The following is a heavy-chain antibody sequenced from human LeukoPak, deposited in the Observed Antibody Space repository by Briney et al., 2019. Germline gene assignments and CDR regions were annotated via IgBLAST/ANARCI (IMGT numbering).Heavy chain of an antibody. CDR2: ISSSSSYI. CDR1: GFTFSSYS. J-gene: IGHJ5*02. V-gene: IGHV3-21*01. CDR3: ARNFGGLVVSDPFDP. Sequence: PGGSLRLSCAASGFTFSSYSMYWVRQAPGKGLEWVSSISSSSSYIYYADSVKGRFTISRDNAKNSLYLQMNSLRAEDTAVYYCARNFGGLVVSDPFDPWGQGTLVTVSS. D-gene: IGHD2-15*01.